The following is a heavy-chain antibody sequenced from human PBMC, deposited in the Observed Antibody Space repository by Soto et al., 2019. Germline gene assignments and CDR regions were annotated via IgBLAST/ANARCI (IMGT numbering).Heavy chain of an antibody. CDR1: GYXFLXYG. J-gene: IGHJ4*01. D-gene: IGHD2-2*01. CDR3: ARTGPRNPMLDY. V-gene: IGHV1-18*01. CDR2: ISVYSGNT. Sequence: ASVKVSCKASGYXFLXYGISWVRQAPGQGLECMGWISVYSGNTNYAQKFQGRVAMTTDTSSSTAYMELRSLRSDDTAVYFCARTGPRNPMLDYWG.